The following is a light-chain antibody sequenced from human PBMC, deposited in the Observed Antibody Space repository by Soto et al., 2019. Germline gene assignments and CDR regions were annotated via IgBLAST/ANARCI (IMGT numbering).Light chain of an antibody. CDR1: SSNIGSNT. Sequence: QSVLTQPPSASGTPGQRVTISCSGSSSNIGSNTVNWYQQLPGTAPKLLIYSNNQRPSGVPDRFSGSKSGTSASLAISGLQSEDEAAYYCAAWDDSLFWVFGGGTQLTVL. J-gene: IGLJ3*02. CDR3: AAWDDSLFWV. V-gene: IGLV1-44*01. CDR2: SNN.